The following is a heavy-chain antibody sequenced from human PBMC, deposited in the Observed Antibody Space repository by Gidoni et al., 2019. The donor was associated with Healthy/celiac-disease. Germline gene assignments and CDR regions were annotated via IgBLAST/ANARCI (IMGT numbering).Heavy chain of an antibody. J-gene: IGHJ5*02. V-gene: IGHV4-38-2*02. CDR1: GYSISSGYY. Sequence: QVQLQESGPGLVKPSATLSITCPVSGYSISSGYYWGWIRQPPGKGLEWIGIIYHSGSTYYNPSLKSRVTISVDTSKNQFSLKLSSVTAADTAVYYCARDPTTVVTSIHNWFDPWGQGTLVTVSS. CDR2: IYHSGST. D-gene: IGHD4-17*01. CDR3: ARDPTTVVTSIHNWFDP.